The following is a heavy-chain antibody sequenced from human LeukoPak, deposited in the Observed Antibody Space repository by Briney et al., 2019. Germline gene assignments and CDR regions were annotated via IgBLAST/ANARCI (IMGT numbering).Heavy chain of an antibody. CDR3: ARERVRGVISDLDY. CDR1: GGSIRSSNW. Sequence: SETLSLTCAVSGGSIRSSNWWSWVRQPPGKGLEWIGEIYHSGSTNYTPSLKSRVTISVDKSKHQFSLKLSSVTAAHTAVYYCARERVRGVISDLDYWGQGTLVTVSS. CDR2: IYHSGST. V-gene: IGHV4-4*02. D-gene: IGHD3-10*01. J-gene: IGHJ4*02.